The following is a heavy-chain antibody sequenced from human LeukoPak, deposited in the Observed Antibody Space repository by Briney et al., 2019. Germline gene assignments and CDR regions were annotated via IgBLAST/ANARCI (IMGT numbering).Heavy chain of an antibody. CDR1: GGSISSSTYY. CDR3: VRGSTLRHYQY. Sequence: SETLSLTCTVSGGSISSSTYYWGWIRRPPGKWLECIGSIYYSGSTYYNPSLKSRVTVSVDTSKNQFSLNLSSVTAADTAVYYCVRGSTLRHYQYWGQGTLVTVSS. J-gene: IGHJ4*02. CDR2: IYYSGST. D-gene: IGHD3-16*01. V-gene: IGHV4-39*01.